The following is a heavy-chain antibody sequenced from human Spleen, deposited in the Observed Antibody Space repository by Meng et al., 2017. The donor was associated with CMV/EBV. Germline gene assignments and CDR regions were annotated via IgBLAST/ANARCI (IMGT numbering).Heavy chain of an antibody. J-gene: IGHJ4*02. CDR3: ARDLIAAAAWIQ. V-gene: IGHV3-21*01. CDR2: ISSSNSFT. CDR1: GFTFSSYT. Sequence: GESLKISCAASGFTFSSYTMNWVRQAPRKGLEWVSSISSSNSFTYYADSVKGRFTISRDNAKSSLYLQMNSLRAEDTAVYYCARDLIAAAAWIQWGQGTLVTVSS. D-gene: IGHD6-13*01.